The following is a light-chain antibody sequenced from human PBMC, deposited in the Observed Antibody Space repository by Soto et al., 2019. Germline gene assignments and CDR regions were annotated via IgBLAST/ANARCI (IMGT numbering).Light chain of an antibody. V-gene: IGKV3-15*01. J-gene: IGKJ1*01. CDR1: QSVSSN. Sequence: EIVMTQSPATLSVSPGERATLSCRARQSVSSNLAWYQQKAGQAPRLLIYGASTRATGMPARFSGSGSGTEFTLTISSLQSEDFAVYFCQQYNNWPRTFGQGTKVEIK. CDR3: QQYNNWPRT. CDR2: GAS.